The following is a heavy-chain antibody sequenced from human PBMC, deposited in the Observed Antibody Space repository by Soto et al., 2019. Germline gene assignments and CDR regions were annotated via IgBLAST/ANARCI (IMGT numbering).Heavy chain of an antibody. CDR1: GFTFSSYG. J-gene: IGHJ4*02. Sequence: PGGSLRRSCAASGFTFSSYGMHWVRQAPGKGLEWVAVISYDGSNKYYADSVKGRFTISRDNSKNTLYLQMNSLRAEDTAVYYCAKDKSYYDSSCPPHWGQGTLVTVSS. CDR2: ISYDGSNK. CDR3: AKDKSYYDSSCPPH. V-gene: IGHV3-30*18. D-gene: IGHD3-22*01.